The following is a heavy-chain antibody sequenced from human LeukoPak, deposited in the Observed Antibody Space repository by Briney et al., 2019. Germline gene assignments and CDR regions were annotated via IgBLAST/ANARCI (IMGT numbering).Heavy chain of an antibody. CDR1: GFTFSSYG. V-gene: IGHV3-23*01. Sequence: PGGSLRLSCAASGFTFSSYGMSWVRQAPGKGLEWVSAISGSGGSTYYADSVKGRFTISRDNSKNTLYLQMNSLRAEDTAIYYCAKHIVAAIWVDAFDIWGQGTMVTVSS. CDR3: AKHIVAAIWVDAFDI. J-gene: IGHJ3*02. D-gene: IGHD5-12*01. CDR2: ISGSGGST.